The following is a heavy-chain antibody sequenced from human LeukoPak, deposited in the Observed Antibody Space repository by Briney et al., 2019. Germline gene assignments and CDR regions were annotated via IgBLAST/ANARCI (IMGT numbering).Heavy chain of an antibody. CDR3: ARRVTVTTDYFDY. CDR2: IYHRGSI. V-gene: IGHV4-38-2*01. J-gene: IGHJ4*02. CDR1: GYSLSSDYY. D-gene: IGHD4-17*01. Sequence: SETLSLTCAASGYSLSSDYYWGWIRQPPGKGLEYIGSIYHRGSIYYNPSLKSRVTISVDTSKNQFSLRLSSVTAADTAVYFCARRVTVTTDYFDYWGQGTLATVSS.